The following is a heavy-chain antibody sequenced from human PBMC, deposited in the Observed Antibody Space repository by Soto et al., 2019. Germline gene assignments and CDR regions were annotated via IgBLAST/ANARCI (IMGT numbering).Heavy chain of an antibody. J-gene: IGHJ5*02. CDR2: IYTSGST. CDR1: GGSINSYY. CDR3: ARGIYSKVGATIWFDP. D-gene: IGHD1-26*01. V-gene: IGHV4-4*07. Sequence: SETLSLTCTVSGGSINSYYWSWIRQPAGKGLEWIGRIYTSGSTNYNPSLKSRVTMSVDTSKNRFSLKLSSVTAADTAVYYCARGIYSKVGATIWFDPWGQGXLVTVSS.